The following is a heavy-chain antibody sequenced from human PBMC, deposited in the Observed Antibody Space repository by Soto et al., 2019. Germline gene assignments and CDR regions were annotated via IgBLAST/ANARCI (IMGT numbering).Heavy chain of an antibody. CDR1: GYSLTGYY. V-gene: IGHV1-2*04. Sequence: ASVKVCCKASGYSLTGYYMHWVRQAPGQGLEWMGWINPNSGGTNYAQKFQGWVTMTRDTSISTAYMELSRLRSDDTAVYYCARDRRWQYYYYGMDVWGQGTTVTVSS. CDR3: ARDRRWQYYYYGMDV. J-gene: IGHJ6*02. CDR2: INPNSGGT.